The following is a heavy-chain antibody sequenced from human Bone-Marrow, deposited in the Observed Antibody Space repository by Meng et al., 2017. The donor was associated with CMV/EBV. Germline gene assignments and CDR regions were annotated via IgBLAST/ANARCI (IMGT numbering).Heavy chain of an antibody. V-gene: IGHV3-7*01. CDR2: IKQDGSEK. Sequence: GESLKISCAASGFTFSSYWMSWVRQAPGQGLEWVANIKQDGSEKYYVDSVKGRFTISRDKAKNSLYLQMNSLRAEDSAVDYCARGGAVAGPRVWFDPWGQGTLVTVSS. CDR3: ARGGAVAGPRVWFDP. J-gene: IGHJ5*02. D-gene: IGHD6-19*01. CDR1: GFTFSSYW.